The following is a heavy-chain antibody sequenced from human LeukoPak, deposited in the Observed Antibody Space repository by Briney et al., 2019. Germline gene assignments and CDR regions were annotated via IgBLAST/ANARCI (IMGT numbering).Heavy chain of an antibody. CDR3: ATEIQNIAGRVY. J-gene: IGHJ4*02. V-gene: IGHV4-38-2*02. CDR2: LYHSGST. CDR1: GYSISSGYY. Sequence: SETLSLTCSVSGYSISSGYYWGWIRQAPGKGLEWIGNLYHSGSTYYNPSLKSRVSISVDTSKNQFSLNLSSETAADTAVYYCATEIQNIAGRVYWGQGTLVTVSS. D-gene: IGHD6-6*01.